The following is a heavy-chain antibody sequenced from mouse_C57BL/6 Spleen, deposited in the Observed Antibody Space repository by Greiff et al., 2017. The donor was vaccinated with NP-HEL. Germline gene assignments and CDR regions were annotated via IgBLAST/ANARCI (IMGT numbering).Heavy chain of an antibody. CDR2: INPNYGTT. J-gene: IGHJ1*03. Sequence: EVQLQESGPELVKPGASVKISCKASGYSFTDYNMNWVKQSNGKSLEWIGVINPNYGTTSYNQKFKGKATLTVDQSSSTAYMQLNSLTSEDSAVYYCARCGLLRPYWYFDVWGTGTTVTVSS. CDR3: ARCGLLRPYWYFDV. D-gene: IGHD1-2*01. V-gene: IGHV1-39*01. CDR1: GYSFTDYN.